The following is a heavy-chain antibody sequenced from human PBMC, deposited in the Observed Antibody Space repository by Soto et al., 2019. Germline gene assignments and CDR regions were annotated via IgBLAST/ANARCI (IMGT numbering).Heavy chain of an antibody. J-gene: IGHJ4*02. CDR2: IYSGGNS. Sequence: GGYLRLSCTTSGFTVSSSHMSWVRQAPGKGLDWVSVIYSGGNSYYAVSVQGRFTISRDNAKNTLYLQMSSLRAEDTAIYYCARDDDTSSHYSFFGYWGQGTLVTVSS. CDR1: GFTVSSSH. CDR3: ARDDDTSSHYSFFGY. V-gene: IGHV3-53*01. D-gene: IGHD3-22*01.